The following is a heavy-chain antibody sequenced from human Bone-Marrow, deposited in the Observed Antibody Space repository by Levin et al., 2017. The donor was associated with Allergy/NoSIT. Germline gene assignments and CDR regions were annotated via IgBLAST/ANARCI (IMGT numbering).Heavy chain of an antibody. Sequence: GGSLRLSCAASGFTFSSYAMHWVRQAPGKGLEWVAVISYDGSNKYYADSVKGRFTISRDNSKNTLYLQMNSLRAEDTAVYYCARRVTGYYDSSGYYVWGYFDYWGQGTLVTVSS. CDR2: ISYDGSNK. CDR1: GFTFSSYA. D-gene: IGHD3-22*01. CDR3: ARRVTGYYDSSGYYVWGYFDY. V-gene: IGHV3-30-3*01. J-gene: IGHJ4*02.